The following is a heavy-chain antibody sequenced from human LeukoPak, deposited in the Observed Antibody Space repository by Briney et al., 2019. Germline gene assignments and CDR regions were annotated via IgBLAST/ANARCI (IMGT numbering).Heavy chain of an antibody. CDR2: IYYSGST. Sequence: SETLSLTCTVSGGSISSYYWSWIRQPPGKGLEWIGYIYYSGSTNYNPSLKSRVTISVDTSKNQFSLKLSSVTAADTAVYYCAREGPRWGSGAFDIWGQGTMVTVSS. D-gene: IGHD4-23*01. CDR1: GGSISSYY. CDR3: AREGPRWGSGAFDI. J-gene: IGHJ3*02. V-gene: IGHV4-59*01.